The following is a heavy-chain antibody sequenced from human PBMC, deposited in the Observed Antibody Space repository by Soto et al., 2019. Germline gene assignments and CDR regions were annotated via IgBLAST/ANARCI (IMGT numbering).Heavy chain of an antibody. CDR3: ARVLGDPLYYFDY. J-gene: IGHJ4*02. Sequence: SETLSLTCLLSLYSLRIGNYGGWIRQPPGKRLEWIGSIYHRGSTYYSPSRRSRATIAVDTSKNQFSLKLSSVTAADTAVYYCARVLGDPLYYFDYWGQGILVTVSS. CDR1: LYSLRIGNY. V-gene: IGHV4-38-2*02. D-gene: IGHD1-26*01. CDR2: IYHRGST.